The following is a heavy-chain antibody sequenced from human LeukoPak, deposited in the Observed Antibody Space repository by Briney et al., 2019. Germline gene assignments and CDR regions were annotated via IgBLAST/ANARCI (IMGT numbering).Heavy chain of an antibody. Sequence: PGGSLRLSCAASGFTFSTYAISWARQAAGKGLEWVSCISSTSNYIFYADSVRGRFTISRDNAKNSLYLQMDSMRAEETSVYYCARGGIITSYAFEIWGQGAMVTVS. J-gene: IGHJ3*02. D-gene: IGHD1-26*01. CDR2: ISSTSNYI. CDR3: ARGGIITSYAFEI. CDR1: GFTFSTYA. V-gene: IGHV3-21*01.